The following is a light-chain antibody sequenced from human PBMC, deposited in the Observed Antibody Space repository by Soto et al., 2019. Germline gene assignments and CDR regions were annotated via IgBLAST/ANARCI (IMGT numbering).Light chain of an antibody. CDR1: NSNIGAGYD. CDR2: GNS. V-gene: IGLV1-40*01. J-gene: IGLJ3*02. Sequence: QSALTQPPSVSGAPGQRVTISCTGYNSNIGAGYDVHWYQQLPGTAPKLLIYGNSNRPSGVPDRFSASKSGTSASLAITGLQAEDEADYYCQSYDSSLSGGVFGGGTKVTVL. CDR3: QSYDSSLSGGV.